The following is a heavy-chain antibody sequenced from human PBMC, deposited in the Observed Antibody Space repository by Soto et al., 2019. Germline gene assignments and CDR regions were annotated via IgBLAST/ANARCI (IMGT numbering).Heavy chain of an antibody. D-gene: IGHD2-15*01. CDR1: GGSISSHY. Sequence: SETLSLTCTVSGGSISSHYWSWIRQPPGKGLEWIGYIYYSGSTNYNPSLKSRVTISVDTSKNPFSLKLSSVTAADTAVYYCATRQGGSYNWFDPWGQGTLVTVSS. CDR2: IYYSGST. CDR3: ATRQGGSYNWFDP. J-gene: IGHJ5*02. V-gene: IGHV4-59*11.